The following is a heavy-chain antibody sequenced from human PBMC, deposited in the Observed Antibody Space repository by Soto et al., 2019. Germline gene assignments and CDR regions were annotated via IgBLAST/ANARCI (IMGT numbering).Heavy chain of an antibody. CDR1: GDSFSRFA. D-gene: IGHD5-12*01. Sequence: QEQLVQSGAEVKKPGSSVRVSCKASGDSFSRFAVSWVRQAPGQGLEWMGAVIPVFDQVHYARKFQASVTITADKSTRTTFMELSSLRYEDTAIYYCARDTDYHYAPSGYYVPMGLGIWGQGTLVTVSS. CDR2: VIPVFDQV. J-gene: IGHJ1*01. V-gene: IGHV1-69*06. CDR3: ARDTDYHYAPSGYYVPMGLGI.